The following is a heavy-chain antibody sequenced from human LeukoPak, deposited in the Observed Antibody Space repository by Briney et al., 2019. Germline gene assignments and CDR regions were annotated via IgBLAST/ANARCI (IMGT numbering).Heavy chain of an antibody. CDR3: ARVGTVVVGGY. CDR1: GYTFTSYA. Sequence: ASVKVSCKASGYTFTSYAIHWVRQAPGQRLEWMGWINAGNGNTKYSQKFQGRVTITRDTSASTAYMELSSLRSEDTAVYYCARVGTVVVGGYWGQGTLVTVSS. CDR2: INAGNGNT. J-gene: IGHJ4*02. V-gene: IGHV1-3*01. D-gene: IGHD3-22*01.